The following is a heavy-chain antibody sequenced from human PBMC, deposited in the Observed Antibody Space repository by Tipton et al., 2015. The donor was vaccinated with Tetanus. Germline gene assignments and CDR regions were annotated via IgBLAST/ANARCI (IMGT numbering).Heavy chain of an antibody. V-gene: IGHV3-74*01. CDR3: ARVLRYSTSGGWDDAFDI. Sequence: SLRLSCAASGFTFRSYWMHWVRQPPGKGLVWASRIKSDGSKTTYADSVKGRFTISRDNAKNTLYLEMNSLRAEDTAVYYCARVLRYSTSGGWDDAFDIWGQGTRVTVSS. D-gene: IGHD2-15*01. J-gene: IGHJ3*02. CDR2: IKSDGSKT. CDR1: GFTFRSYW.